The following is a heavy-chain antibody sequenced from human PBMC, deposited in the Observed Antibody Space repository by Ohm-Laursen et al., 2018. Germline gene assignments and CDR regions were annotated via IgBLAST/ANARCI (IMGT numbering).Heavy chain of an antibody. D-gene: IGHD5-24*01. CDR1: GFIFSSYA. V-gene: IGHV3-23*01. CDR2: ISGSGGST. J-gene: IGHJ4*02. CDR3: AKDRRDGYNNFDY. Sequence: SLRLSCTASGFIFSSYAMSWVRQAPGKGLEWVSAISGSGGSTYYADSVKGRFTLSRDNSKNTLYLQMNSLRAEDTAVYYCAKDRRDGYNNFDYWGQGTLVTVSS.